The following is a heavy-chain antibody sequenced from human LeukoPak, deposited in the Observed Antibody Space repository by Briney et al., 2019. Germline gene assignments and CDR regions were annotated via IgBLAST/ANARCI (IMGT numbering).Heavy chain of an antibody. D-gene: IGHD4-17*01. V-gene: IGHV4-38-2*02. Sequence: SETLSLTCTVSGYSISSGYYWGWIRQPPGKGLEWIGSIYYSGSTYYNPSLKSRVTISVDTSKNQFSLKLSSVTAADTAVYYCARPLTVTTQEIFDPWGQGTLVTVSS. J-gene: IGHJ5*02. CDR3: ARPLTVTTQEIFDP. CDR2: IYYSGST. CDR1: GYSISSGYY.